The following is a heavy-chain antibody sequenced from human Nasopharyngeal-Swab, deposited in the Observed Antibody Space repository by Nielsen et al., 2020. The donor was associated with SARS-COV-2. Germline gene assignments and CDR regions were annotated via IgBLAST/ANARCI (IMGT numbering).Heavy chain of an antibody. V-gene: IGHV4-30-2*01. D-gene: IGHD5-12*01. Sequence: SETLSLTCAVSGGSINSGDNSWSWIRQPPGKGLEWIGYIYHSGSTYYNPSLKSRVTISVDRSKNQFSLKLSSVTAADTAVYYCARGWGYSGYDSGLRVIAVAVGPFDYWGQGTLVTVSS. J-gene: IGHJ4*02. CDR2: IYHSGST. CDR3: ARGWGYSGYDSGLRVIAVAVGPFDY. CDR1: GGSINSGDNS.